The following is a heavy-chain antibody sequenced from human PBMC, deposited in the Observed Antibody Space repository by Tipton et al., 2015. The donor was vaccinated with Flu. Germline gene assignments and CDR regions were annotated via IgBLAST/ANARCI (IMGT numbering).Heavy chain of an antibody. CDR2: IYTSGST. Sequence: TLSLTCTVSGGSVSSGSYYWSWIRQPAGKGLEWIGRIYTSGSTNYNPSLKSRVTMSVDTSKNQFSLKLSSVTAADTAVYYCARVVSNYATYYYYYMDVWGKGTTVTVSS. CDR1: GGSVSSGSYY. D-gene: IGHD4-11*01. V-gene: IGHV4-61*02. J-gene: IGHJ6*03. CDR3: ARVVSNYATYYYYYMDV.